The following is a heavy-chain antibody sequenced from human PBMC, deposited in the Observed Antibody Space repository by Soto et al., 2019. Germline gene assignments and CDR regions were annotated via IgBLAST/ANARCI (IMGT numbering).Heavy chain of an antibody. V-gene: IGHV3-43D*04. D-gene: IGHD6-13*01. J-gene: IGHJ4*02. CDR1: GFTFDDHA. Sequence: EVQLVESGGVVVQPGGSLRLSCAASGFTFDDHAIHWVRQAPGKGLEWVSLITRDGATTFYADSVKGRFTISRDNSKNSLYLQMNNLRAEDIGLYYCAKDGGYSASWYGYCDYWGQGTLVTVSS. CDR2: ITRDGATT. CDR3: AKDGGYSASWYGYCDY.